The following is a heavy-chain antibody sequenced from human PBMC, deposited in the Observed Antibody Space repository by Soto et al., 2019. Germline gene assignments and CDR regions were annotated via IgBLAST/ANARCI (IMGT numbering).Heavy chain of an antibody. V-gene: IGHV2-5*02. J-gene: IGHJ4*02. CDR2: IYWDDDK. D-gene: IGHD4-17*01. CDR1: GFSLSTSGVG. CDR3: AHRRYGDYPFDY. Sequence: QITLKESGPTLVKPTQTLTLTCTFSGFSLSTSGVGVGWIRQPPGKALEWLALIYWDDDKRYSPSLKSRLTITKDTSTNQVVLTMTNMDPVDTATYYCAHRRYGDYPFDYWGQGTLVTVSS.